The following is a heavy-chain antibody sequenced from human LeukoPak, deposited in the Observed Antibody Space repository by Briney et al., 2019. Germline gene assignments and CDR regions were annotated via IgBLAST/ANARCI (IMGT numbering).Heavy chain of an antibody. CDR2: INHSGST. CDR1: GGTFSGYY. D-gene: IGHD3-22*01. J-gene: IGHJ4*02. CDR3: ARGPDCGGTTAGPITMIVPVTSVFDY. V-gene: IGHV4-34*01. Sequence: SETLSLTCAVYGGTFSGYYWSWIRQPPGKGLEWIGEINHSGSTNFHPSLKSRVTISVDTSKNQFSLKLSSVTAADTAVYYCARGPDCGGTTAGPITMIVPVTSVFDYWGQGTLVTVSS.